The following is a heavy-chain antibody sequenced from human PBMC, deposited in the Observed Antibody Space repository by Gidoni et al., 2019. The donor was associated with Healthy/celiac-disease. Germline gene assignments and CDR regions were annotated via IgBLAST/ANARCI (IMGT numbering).Heavy chain of an antibody. D-gene: IGHD1-26*01. V-gene: IGHV1-69*01. J-gene: IGHJ3*02. Sequence: QVQLVKSGAEVKKPGSSVRVSCKASGGTFSSYAISWVRQAPGQGLAWMGGIIPIFGTANYAQKFQGRVTITADESTSTAYMELSSLRSEDTAVYYCAAGHRRIEWDLLWIGAFDIWGQGTMVTVSS. CDR1: GGTFSSYA. CDR2: IIPIFGTA. CDR3: AAGHRRIEWDLLWIGAFDI.